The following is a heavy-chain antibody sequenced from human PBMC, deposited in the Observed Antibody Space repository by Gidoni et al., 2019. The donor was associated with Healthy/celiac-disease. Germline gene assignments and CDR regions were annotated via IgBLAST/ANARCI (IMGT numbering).Heavy chain of an antibody. Sequence: EVQLLESGGGLVKPGGSLRPSCAATGFTFSSYAMSWVRQAPGKGLEWVTAITGSGGSTYYADSVKGRFSNSRDNSKNTLYLPMNSLRAEDTAVYYCAKDMVDSSSWYYGMDVWGQGTTVTVSS. D-gene: IGHD6-13*01. V-gene: IGHV3-23*01. CDR3: AKDMVDSSSWYYGMDV. CDR1: GFTFSSYA. J-gene: IGHJ6*02. CDR2: ITGSGGST.